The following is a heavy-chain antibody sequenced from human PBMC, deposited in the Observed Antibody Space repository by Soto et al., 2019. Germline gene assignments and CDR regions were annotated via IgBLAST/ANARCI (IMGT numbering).Heavy chain of an antibody. J-gene: IGHJ6*02. CDR2: ISAYNGNT. D-gene: IGHD3-22*01. V-gene: IGHV1-18*04. Sequence: ASVKVSCKASGYTFTSYCIIWVLQAPLQWLEWMGWISAYNGNTNYAQKLQGRVTMTTDTSTSTAYMELRSLRSDDTAVYYCARAGLEDSSGYKTAGGMYYYGMDVWGQGNPVTVSS. CDR3: ARAGLEDSSGYKTAGGMYYYGMDV. CDR1: GYTFTSYC.